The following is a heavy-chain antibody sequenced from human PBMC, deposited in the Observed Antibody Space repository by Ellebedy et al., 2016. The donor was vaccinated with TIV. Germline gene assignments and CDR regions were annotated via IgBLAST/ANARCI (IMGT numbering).Heavy chain of an antibody. CDR3: GRLGTYVADRGLDS. CDR2: INRDGSAK. D-gene: IGHD6-6*01. CDR1: GFTSSTYE. V-gene: IGHV3-7*03. J-gene: IGHJ5*01. Sequence: GESLKISCVASGFTSSTYEIHWVRQAPGKGLQWVANINRDGSAKHYLESLKGRFTISRDNAKNSLNLQLNSLRVEDGAVYYCGRLGTYVADRGLDSWGQGTLVTVSS.